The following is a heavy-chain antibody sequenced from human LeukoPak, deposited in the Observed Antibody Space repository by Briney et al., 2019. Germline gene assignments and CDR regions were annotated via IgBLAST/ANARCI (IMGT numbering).Heavy chain of an antibody. J-gene: IGHJ4*02. CDR2: IIPIFGTA. CDR1: GGTFSSYA. CDR3: ARDYYGSGSYYKPFDY. D-gene: IGHD3-10*01. Sequence: ASVKVSCKASGGTFSSYAISWVRQAPGQGLEWMGGIIPIFGTANYAQKFQGRVTITADESTSTAYMELSSLRSEDTAVYYCARDYYGSGSYYKPFDYWGQGTLVTISS. V-gene: IGHV1-69*13.